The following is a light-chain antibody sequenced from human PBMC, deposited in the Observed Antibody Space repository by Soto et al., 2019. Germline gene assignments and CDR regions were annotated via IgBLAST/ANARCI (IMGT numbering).Light chain of an antibody. CDR2: NAS. V-gene: IGKV3-11*01. Sequence: EIVMTQSPATLSVSPGEGATLSCRASQSVSSKLAWYQQKPGQAPRLLIYNASNRATGIPARFSGSGSGTDFTLTISSLEPEDFAVYYCQQRSNWPRTFGQGTKVDIK. J-gene: IGKJ1*01. CDR3: QQRSNWPRT. CDR1: QSVSSK.